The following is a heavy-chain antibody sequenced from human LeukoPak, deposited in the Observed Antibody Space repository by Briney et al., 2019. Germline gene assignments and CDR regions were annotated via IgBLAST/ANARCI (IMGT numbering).Heavy chain of an antibody. CDR3: AKDTPTVAPVDY. CDR2: IRYDGGNK. D-gene: IGHD4-23*01. V-gene: IGHV3-30*02. Sequence: GGSLRLSCAASGFTFSSYGMHGVRQAPGKGLEWVAFIRYDGGNKYYADSVKGRFTISRDNSKNTVYRQMNSLRAEDTAMYYCAKDTPTVAPVDYWGQGALVTVSS. J-gene: IGHJ4*02. CDR1: GFTFSSYG.